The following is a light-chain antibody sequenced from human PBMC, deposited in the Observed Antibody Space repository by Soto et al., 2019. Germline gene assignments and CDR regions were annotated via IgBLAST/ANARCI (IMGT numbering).Light chain of an antibody. J-gene: IGKJ2*01. CDR1: QSVLYSSNNKNY. CDR2: WAS. Sequence: DIVMTQSPDSLAVSLGERATINCKSSQSVLYSSNNKNYLAWYQQKPGQPPKLLIYWASTRESGVPDRFSGSGIGTDFALTISSLRAEDVAVYYCQQYYGTPHTFGQGTKLEIK. CDR3: QQYYGTPHT. V-gene: IGKV4-1*01.